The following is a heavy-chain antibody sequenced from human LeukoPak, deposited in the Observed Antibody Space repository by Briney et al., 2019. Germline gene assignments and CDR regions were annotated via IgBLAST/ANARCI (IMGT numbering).Heavy chain of an antibody. Sequence: GGSLRLSCTASGFTFGDYAMSWFRQAPGKGLEWVSYISSSGSTIYYADSVKGRFTISRDNAKNSLYLQMNSLRAEDTAVYYCARRYCSSTGCYEDYWGQGTLVTVSS. J-gene: IGHJ4*02. V-gene: IGHV3-11*01. CDR2: ISSSGSTI. CDR1: GFTFGDYA. D-gene: IGHD2-2*01. CDR3: ARRYCSSTGCYEDY.